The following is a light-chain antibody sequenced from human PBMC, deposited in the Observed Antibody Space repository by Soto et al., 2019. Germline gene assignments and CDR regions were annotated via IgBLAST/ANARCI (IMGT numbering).Light chain of an antibody. CDR2: DVS. J-gene: IGLJ1*01. Sequence: QSALTQPASVSGSPGQAITISCTGTSSDVGGYNYVSWYQQHPGKAPKLMIYDVSNRPSGVSNRFSGPKSGNTASLTISGLQAEDEADYYGSSYTSSSTQVFGTGTKVTVL. V-gene: IGLV2-14*01. CDR3: SSYTSSSTQV. CDR1: SSDVGGYNY.